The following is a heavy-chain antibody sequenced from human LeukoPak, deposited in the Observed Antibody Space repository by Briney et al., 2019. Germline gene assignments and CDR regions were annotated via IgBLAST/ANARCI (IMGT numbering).Heavy chain of an antibody. CDR1: GLTFSNYG. D-gene: IGHD1-7*01. Sequence: GGSLRLSCAASGLTFSNYGMHWVRQAPGKGLEWVAVISYDGSNKYYADSVKGRFTISRDNSKNTLYLQMNSLRAEDTAVYYCANWNYGYYFDYWGQGTLVTVSS. CDR2: ISYDGSNK. J-gene: IGHJ4*02. CDR3: ANWNYGYYFDY. V-gene: IGHV3-30*18.